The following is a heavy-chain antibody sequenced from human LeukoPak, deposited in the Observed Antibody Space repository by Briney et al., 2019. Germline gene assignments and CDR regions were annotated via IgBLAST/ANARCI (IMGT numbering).Heavy chain of an antibody. Sequence: PGGSLRLSCAASEFTFDDYAMNWVRQAPGKGLEWVSTISASGGYTYYADSVKGRFTISRDNSKNTLYLQMNSLRAEDTAVYYCARDLGHYDSSGYSGDYWGQGTLVTVSS. D-gene: IGHD3-22*01. J-gene: IGHJ4*02. V-gene: IGHV3-23*01. CDR2: ISASGGYT. CDR1: EFTFDDYA. CDR3: ARDLGHYDSSGYSGDY.